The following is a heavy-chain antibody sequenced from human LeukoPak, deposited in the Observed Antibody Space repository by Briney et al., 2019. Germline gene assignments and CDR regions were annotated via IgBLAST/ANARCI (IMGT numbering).Heavy chain of an antibody. V-gene: IGHV1-24*01. Sequence: ASVKVSRKVSGYTLTELSMHWVRQAPGKGLEWMGGFDPEDGETIYAQKFQGRVTMTEDTSTDTAYMELSSLRSEDTAVYYCATAHYYGSGSYKVGRFDPWGQGTLVTVS. D-gene: IGHD3-10*01. CDR2: FDPEDGET. CDR1: GYTLTELS. CDR3: ATAHYYGSGSYKVGRFDP. J-gene: IGHJ5*02.